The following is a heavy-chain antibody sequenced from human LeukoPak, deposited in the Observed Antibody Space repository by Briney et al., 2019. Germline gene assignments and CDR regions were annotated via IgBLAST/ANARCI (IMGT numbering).Heavy chain of an antibody. D-gene: IGHD6-13*01. Sequence: GESLKISCKGSGYSFTSYWIGWVRQMPGKGLEWMGIIYPGDSDTRYSPSFQGQVTISADKSINTAYLQWSSLKASDTAMYYCARSIAAAGTLVDYWGQGTLVTVSS. V-gene: IGHV5-51*01. CDR3: ARSIAAAGTLVDY. CDR1: GYSFTSYW. J-gene: IGHJ4*02. CDR2: IYPGDSDT.